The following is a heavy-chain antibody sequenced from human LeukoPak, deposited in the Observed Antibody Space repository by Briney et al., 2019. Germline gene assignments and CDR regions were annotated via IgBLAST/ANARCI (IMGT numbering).Heavy chain of an antibody. CDR1: GYSISSGYY. J-gene: IGHJ3*02. Sequence: PSETLSLTCTVSGYSISSGYYWGWIRQPPGKGLEWIGSIYHSGSTYYNPSLKSRVTISVDTSKNQFSLKLSSVTAADTAVYYCAREDIAVAGAFDIWGQGTMVTVSS. CDR3: AREDIAVAGAFDI. V-gene: IGHV4-38-2*02. CDR2: IYHSGST. D-gene: IGHD6-19*01.